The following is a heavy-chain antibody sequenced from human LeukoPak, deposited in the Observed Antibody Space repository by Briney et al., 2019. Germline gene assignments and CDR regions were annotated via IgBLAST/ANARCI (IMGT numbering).Heavy chain of an antibody. CDR3: ARAGSSGPLSTLPRNFDY. Sequence: GASVKVSCKASGYTFTSYGISWVRQAPGQGLEWMGWISAYNGNTNYAQKLQGRVTMTTDTSTSTAYMELRSLRSDDTAVYYCARAGSSGPLSTLPRNFDYWGQGTLVTVSS. CDR1: GYTFTSYG. D-gene: IGHD3-22*01. CDR2: ISAYNGNT. J-gene: IGHJ4*02. V-gene: IGHV1-18*01.